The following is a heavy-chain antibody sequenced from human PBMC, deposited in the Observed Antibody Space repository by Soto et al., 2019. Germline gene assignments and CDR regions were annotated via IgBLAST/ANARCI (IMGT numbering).Heavy chain of an antibody. CDR3: ALKRLGYCDDTKCFSGYFDH. D-gene: IGHD2-15*01. J-gene: IGHJ4*02. CDR1: GYTFTSYW. V-gene: IGHV5-51*01. Sequence: PGESLKISCQGSGYTFTSYWIGWVRQMPGKGLEWLGIISPGFSYITYNPSFEGQVTISADTSITTAYLHWSSLQASDTAIYYCALKRLGYCDDTKCFSGYFDHWGQGTLVTVSS. CDR2: ISPGFSYI.